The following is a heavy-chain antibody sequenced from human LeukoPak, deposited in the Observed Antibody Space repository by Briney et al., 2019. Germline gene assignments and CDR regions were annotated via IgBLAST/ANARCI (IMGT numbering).Heavy chain of an antibody. V-gene: IGHV4-61*08. CDR2: IYYSGST. Sequence: SETLSLTCAVSGGSVSSGGYSWSWIRQPPGKGLEWIGYIYYSGSTNYNPSLKSRVTISVDTSKNQFSLKLSSVTAADTAVYYCARGVLRYFDWSRRINWFDPWGQGTLVTVSS. J-gene: IGHJ5*02. CDR1: GGSVSSGGYS. D-gene: IGHD3-9*01. CDR3: ARGVLRYFDWSRRINWFDP.